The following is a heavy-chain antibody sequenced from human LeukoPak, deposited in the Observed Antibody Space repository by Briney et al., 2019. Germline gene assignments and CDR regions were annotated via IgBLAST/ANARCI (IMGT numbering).Heavy chain of an antibody. CDR2: ISGSGGST. D-gene: IGHD2-15*01. Sequence: GGSLRLSCAASGFTFSSYAMSWVRQAPGKGLEWVSAISGSGGSTYYADSVRGRFTISRDNSKNTLYLQMNSLRAVDTAVYYCAKDREIGYCSGGSCLPPPYFDYWGQGTLVTVSS. CDR3: AKDREIGYCSGGSCLPPPYFDY. J-gene: IGHJ4*02. CDR1: GFTFSSYA. V-gene: IGHV3-23*01.